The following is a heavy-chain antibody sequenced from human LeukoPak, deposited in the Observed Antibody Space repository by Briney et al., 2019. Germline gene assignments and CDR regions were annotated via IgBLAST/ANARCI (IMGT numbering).Heavy chain of an antibody. CDR1: GFTFDDYA. J-gene: IGHJ3*02. CDR3: AKDMASIPAHDAFDI. CDR2: ISWNSGSI. D-gene: IGHD1-14*01. Sequence: GGSLRLSCAASGFTFDDYAMHWVRQAPGKGLEWVSGISWNSGSIDYADSVKGRFTISRDNAKNSLYLQMNSLRAEDMALYYCAKDMASIPAHDAFDIWGQGTMVTVSS. V-gene: IGHV3-9*03.